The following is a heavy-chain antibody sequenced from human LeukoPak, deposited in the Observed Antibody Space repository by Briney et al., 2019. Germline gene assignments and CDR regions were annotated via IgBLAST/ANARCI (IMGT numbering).Heavy chain of an antibody. CDR3: AKDTSIGRYCTNGVCSPFDY. D-gene: IGHD2-8*01. J-gene: IGHJ4*02. CDR1: GFTFSSYA. CDR2: MSGSGAST. V-gene: IGHV3-23*01. Sequence: PGGSLRLSCAASGFTFSSYAMTWVRQAPGKGLEWVSAMSGSGASTYYADSVKGRFTISRDNSKNTLYLQMNSLRAEDTAVYYCAKDTSIGRYCTNGVCSPFDYWGQGTLVTVSS.